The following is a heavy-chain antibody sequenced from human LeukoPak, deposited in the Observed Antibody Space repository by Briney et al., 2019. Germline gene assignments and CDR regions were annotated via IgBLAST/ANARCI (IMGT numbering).Heavy chain of an antibody. Sequence: ASVKVSCKASGYTFTVYYLHWVRQAPGQGLEWMGRINPNSGGTNYAQKFQGRVTMTRDTSITTAYMELSRLRSDDTAVYYCALADYGDSWYWGQGTLVTVSS. CDR2: INPNSGGT. CDR3: ALADYGDSWY. D-gene: IGHD4-17*01. J-gene: IGHJ4*02. CDR1: GYTFTVYY. V-gene: IGHV1-2*06.